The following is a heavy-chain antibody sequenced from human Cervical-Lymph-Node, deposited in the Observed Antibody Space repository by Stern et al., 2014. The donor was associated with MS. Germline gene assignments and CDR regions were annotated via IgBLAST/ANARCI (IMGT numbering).Heavy chain of an antibody. CDR1: GFTFSSYG. J-gene: IGHJ4*02. CDR2: IWYDGSNK. V-gene: IGHV3-33*01. D-gene: IGHD2-15*01. Sequence: VQLEESGGGVVQPGRSLRLSCAASGFTFSSYGMHWVRQAPGKGLEWGAGIWYDGSNKYYADSVKGRFTISRDNSKNTLYLQMNSLRAEDTAVYYCARDRHDLGYCSGGSCYLPDYWGQGTLVTVSS. CDR3: ARDRHDLGYCSGGSCYLPDY.